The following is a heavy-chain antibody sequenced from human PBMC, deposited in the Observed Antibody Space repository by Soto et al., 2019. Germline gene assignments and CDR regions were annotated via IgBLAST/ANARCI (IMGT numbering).Heavy chain of an antibody. J-gene: IGHJ5*01. D-gene: IGHD1-26*01. V-gene: IGHV3-73*01. CDR1: GFTFSGSA. CDR2: IRKKANSFAT. CDR3: TILSGRFDS. Sequence: EVQLVESGGGLVQPGGSLKLSCAASGFTFSGSAMQWVRQASGKGLEWIGHIRKKANSFATAYAAPVKGRFTIYRDDSKNTAYLKMNSLKTEDTAVYYCTILSGRFDSWGQGTLVTVSS.